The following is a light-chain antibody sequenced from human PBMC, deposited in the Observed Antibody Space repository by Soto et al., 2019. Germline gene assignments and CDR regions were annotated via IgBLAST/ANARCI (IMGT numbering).Light chain of an antibody. CDR2: GAS. CDR3: QQYMSSVT. J-gene: IGKJ1*01. Sequence: EIVLTQSPGSLSLSPGQIATLSCRASQSVDTTFFAWYQRKPGQAPRLLLQGASKRATGIPDRFSCSGSGTDFTLIISRLEPEDFAVYYCQQYMSSVTFGQWAQGEIK. CDR1: QSVDTTF. V-gene: IGKV3-20*01.